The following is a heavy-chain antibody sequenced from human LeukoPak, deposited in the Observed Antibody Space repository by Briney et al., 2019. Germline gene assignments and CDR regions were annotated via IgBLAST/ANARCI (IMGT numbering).Heavy chain of an antibody. CDR2: INNDGSRI. CDR1: GFTFSSYG. CDR3: ARGGLPGGFDY. D-gene: IGHD7-27*01. Sequence: GGSLRLSCAASGFTFSSYGMHWVRQAPGKGLEWVSDINNDGSRISYADSVKGRFTISRDGAKNTLFLQMNSLRAEDTAVYYCARGGLPGGFDYWGQGTLVTVSS. J-gene: IGHJ4*02. V-gene: IGHV3-74*01.